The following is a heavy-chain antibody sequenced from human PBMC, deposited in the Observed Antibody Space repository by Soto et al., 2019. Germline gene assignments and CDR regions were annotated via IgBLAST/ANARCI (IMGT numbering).Heavy chain of an antibody. V-gene: IGHV1-69*13. Sequence: YAVKVSCNASGGTFSSYAISSVRQSPGQGLEWMGGIIPIFGTANYAKKFKGRVTITAEESTSTAYMELSSLRSEDTAVYYRARSLELPHNHNWFDPWGQATLVTVSS. CDR1: GGTFSSYA. CDR3: ARSLELPHNHNWFDP. J-gene: IGHJ5*02. CDR2: IIPIFGTA. D-gene: IGHD1-7*01.